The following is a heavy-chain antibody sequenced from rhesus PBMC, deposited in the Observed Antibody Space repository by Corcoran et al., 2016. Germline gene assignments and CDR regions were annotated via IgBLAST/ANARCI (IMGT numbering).Heavy chain of an antibody. CDR2: ISGSSGST. V-gene: IGHV4-65*01. CDR3: ASGDYFDY. Sequence: QVQLQESGPGLEKPPETLSLTCAVSGGAVSTSNWWSWIRQPPGKGLEWIGYISGSSGSTYYNPSLKSRVTLSVDTSKNQLSLKLSSVTAADTAVYYCASGDYFDYWGQGVLVTVSS. J-gene: IGHJ4*01. CDR1: GGAVSTSNW.